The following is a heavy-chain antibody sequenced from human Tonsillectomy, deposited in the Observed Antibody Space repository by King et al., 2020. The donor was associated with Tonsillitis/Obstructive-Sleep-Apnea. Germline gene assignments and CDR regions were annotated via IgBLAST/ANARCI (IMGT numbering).Heavy chain of an antibody. J-gene: IGHJ4*02. CDR1: GGSFSGYY. V-gene: IGHV4-34*01. D-gene: IGHD3-10*01. CDR2: INHSGST. CDR3: AKGLYGSGSLDY. Sequence: VQLQQWGAGLLKPSETLSLTCAVYGGSFSGYYWRWIRRPPGKGLEWIGEINHSGSTNYNPSLKSRVTISVDTSKNQFSLKLSSVTAADTAVYYCAKGLYGSGSLDYWGQGTLVTVSS.